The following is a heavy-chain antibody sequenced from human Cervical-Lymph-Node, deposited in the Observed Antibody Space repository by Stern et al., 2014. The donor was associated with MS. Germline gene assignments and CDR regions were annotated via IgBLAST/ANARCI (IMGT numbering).Heavy chain of an antibody. CDR2: SNPIFGTT. CDR1: GVTLSSYA. V-gene: IGHV1-69*01. J-gene: IGHJ2*01. Sequence: QMQLVQSGTEVKKPGSSVKVSCKASGVTLSSYAIAWVRQAPGQGLEWMGGSNPIFGTTNYAQKYQGRVTITADESTNTAYMELSSLKSEDTAVYYCARGRDYDSIGYHGSHWYFDLWGRGTLVTVSS. CDR3: ARGRDYDSIGYHGSHWYFDL. D-gene: IGHD3-22*01.